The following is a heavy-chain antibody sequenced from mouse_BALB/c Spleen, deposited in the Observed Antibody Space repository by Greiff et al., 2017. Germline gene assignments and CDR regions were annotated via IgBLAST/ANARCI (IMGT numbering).Heavy chain of an antibody. V-gene: IGHV14-3*02. CDR2: IDPANGNT. D-gene: IGHD1-1*01. CDR1: GFNIKDTY. Sequence: EVQLVESGAELVKPGASVKLSCTASGFNIKDTYMHWVKQRPEQGLEWIGRIDPANGNTKYDPKFQGKATITADTSSNTAYLQLSSLTSEDTAVYYCARSYYYGSVDYWGQGTTLTVSS. CDR3: ARSYYYGSVDY. J-gene: IGHJ2*01.